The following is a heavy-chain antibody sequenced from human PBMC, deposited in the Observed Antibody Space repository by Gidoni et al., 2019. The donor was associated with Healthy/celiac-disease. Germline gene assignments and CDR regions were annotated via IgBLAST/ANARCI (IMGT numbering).Heavy chain of an antibody. D-gene: IGHD6-6*01. V-gene: IGHV4-34*01. Sequence: QVQLQQWGAGLWKHSETLSFTCAVYGGSFSGYYWSWIRQPPGKGLEWIGEINHRGSTNYNPSLKSRVTISVDTSKTQFSLKLRSVTAADTAVYYCARGRRPSLVRSSAWFDPWGQGTLVTVSS. J-gene: IGHJ5*02. CDR2: INHRGST. CDR3: ARGRRPSLVRSSAWFDP. CDR1: GGSFSGYY.